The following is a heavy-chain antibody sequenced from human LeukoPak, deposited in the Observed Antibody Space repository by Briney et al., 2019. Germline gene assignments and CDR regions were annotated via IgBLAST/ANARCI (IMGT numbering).Heavy chain of an antibody. J-gene: IGHJ4*02. Sequence: SETLSLTCTVSGGSISSYYWSWIRQPPGKGLEWIGYIYYSGSTNYNPSLKSRVTISVDTSKIQFSLKLSSVAATDTAVYFCARLRFDFWSGYTHPYFDYWGQGTLVTVSS. D-gene: IGHD3-3*01. CDR2: IYYSGST. CDR3: ARLRFDFWSGYTHPYFDY. V-gene: IGHV4-59*08. CDR1: GGSISSYY.